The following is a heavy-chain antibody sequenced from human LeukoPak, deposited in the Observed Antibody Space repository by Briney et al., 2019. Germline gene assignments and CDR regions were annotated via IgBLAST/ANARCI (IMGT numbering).Heavy chain of an antibody. J-gene: IGHJ3*02. V-gene: IGHV3-21*01. D-gene: IGHD3-10*01. Sequence: GGSLRLSCAASGFTFNSYSMNWVRQAQGKGLEWVSSISSSSSYIYYADSVKGRFTISRDNAKNSLYLQMNSLRAEDTAVYYCARGLYGSGSYLSSDAFDIWGQGTMVTVSS. CDR3: ARGLYGSGSYLSSDAFDI. CDR2: ISSSSSYI. CDR1: GFTFNSYS.